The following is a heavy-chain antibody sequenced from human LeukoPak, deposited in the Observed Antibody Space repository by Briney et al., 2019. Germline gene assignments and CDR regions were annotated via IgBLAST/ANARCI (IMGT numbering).Heavy chain of an antibody. CDR3: ARVGGGNSVGY. V-gene: IGHV4-31*03. Sequence: SETLSLTCTVSGGSISSGGYYWSWTRHHPGEGLEWIGYIYYSGSTYYNPSLKSRVTISVDTSKNQFSLKLSSVTAADTAVYYCARVGGGNSVGYWGQGTLVTVSS. CDR1: GGSISSGGYY. D-gene: IGHD4-23*01. J-gene: IGHJ4*02. CDR2: IYYSGST.